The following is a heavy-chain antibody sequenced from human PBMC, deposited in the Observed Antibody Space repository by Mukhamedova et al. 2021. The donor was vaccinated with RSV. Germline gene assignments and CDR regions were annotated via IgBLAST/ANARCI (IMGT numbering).Heavy chain of an antibody. J-gene: IGHJ6*03. CDR2: SSAGSSG. V-gene: IGHV3-30-3*02. D-gene: IGHD4-17*01. Sequence: SSAGSSGINAESVRGRFTISRDNSRNAVYLQMNSLRSEDTATYYCAKDNLGYGHYMDVWGKGTTVSVSS. CDR3: AKDNLGYGHYMDV.